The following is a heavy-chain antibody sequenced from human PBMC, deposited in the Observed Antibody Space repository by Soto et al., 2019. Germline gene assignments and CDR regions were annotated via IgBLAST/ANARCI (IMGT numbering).Heavy chain of an antibody. J-gene: IGHJ1*01. CDR1: GYSISAYY. CDR3: GRDDYGIFPY. CDR2: IDPKNGGT. Sequence: QVQLGQSGTEVKKPGASVKVSCQASGYSISAYYIHGVRQAHGQGLERMGWIDPKNGGTVSAQKYQGRLTMTRDPSISTVYMDLVGLTSEDTALYYCGRDDYGIFPYWGQGSLVTVSS. V-gene: IGHV1-2*02. D-gene: IGHD3-10*01.